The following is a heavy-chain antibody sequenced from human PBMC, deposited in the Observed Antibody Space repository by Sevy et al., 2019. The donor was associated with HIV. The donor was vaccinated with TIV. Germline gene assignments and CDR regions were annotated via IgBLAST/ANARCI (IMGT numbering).Heavy chain of an antibody. V-gene: IGHV3-21*01. J-gene: IGHJ6*03. CDR2: ISTSSNYI. CDR3: ASSGSGYYTPHYMDV. Sequence: GGCLRLSCAASGFTFSSYSMNWVRQAPGKGLEWVSSISTSSNYIYYADSVKGRFTISRDNAKNSLYLQMNSLRAEDTAVYYCASSGSGYYTPHYMDVWGKGTTVTVSS. CDR1: GFTFSSYS. D-gene: IGHD2-8*01.